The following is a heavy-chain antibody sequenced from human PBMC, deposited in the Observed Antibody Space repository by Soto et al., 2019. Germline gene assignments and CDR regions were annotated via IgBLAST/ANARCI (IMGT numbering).Heavy chain of an antibody. D-gene: IGHD1-26*01. CDR2: ISYDGSNK. CDR3: AKVYHSGSYPTPPRFDP. CDR1: GFTFSSYG. V-gene: IGHV3-30*18. J-gene: IGHJ5*02. Sequence: QVQLVESGGGVVQPGRSLRLSCAASGFTFSSYGMHWVRQAPGKGLEWVAVISYDGSNKYYADSVKGRFTISRDNSKNTLYLQMNSLRAEATAVYYCAKVYHSGSYPTPPRFDPWGQGTLVPVSS.